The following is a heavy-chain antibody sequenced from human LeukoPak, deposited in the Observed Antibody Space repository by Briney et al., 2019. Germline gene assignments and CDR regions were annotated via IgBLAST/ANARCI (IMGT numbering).Heavy chain of an antibody. J-gene: IGHJ3*02. Sequence: GGSLRLSCAASGFTFNTYGMPWVRQAPGKGLEWVAVISFDGSNKYYTDSVKGRFTISRDNSKNTLFLQMNSLRAEDTAVYYCAKDNAAYCGGDCPPYAFDIWGQGTMVTVSS. CDR3: AKDNAAYCGGDCPPYAFDI. CDR2: ISFDGSNK. D-gene: IGHD2-21*02. V-gene: IGHV3-30*18. CDR1: GFTFNTYG.